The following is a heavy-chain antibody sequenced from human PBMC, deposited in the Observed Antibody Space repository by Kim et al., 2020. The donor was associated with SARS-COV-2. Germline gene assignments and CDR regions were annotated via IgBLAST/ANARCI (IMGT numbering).Heavy chain of an antibody. CDR3: ARDIVGATTDYYYYGMDV. Sequence: SQTLSLTCAISGDSVSSNSAAWNWIRQSPSRGLEWLGRTYYRSKWYNDYAVSVKSRITINPDTSKNHFSLQLNSVTPEDTAVYYCARDIVGATTDYYYYGMDVWGQGTTVTVSS. CDR2: TYYRSKWYN. D-gene: IGHD1-26*01. J-gene: IGHJ6*02. CDR1: GDSVSSNSAA. V-gene: IGHV6-1*01.